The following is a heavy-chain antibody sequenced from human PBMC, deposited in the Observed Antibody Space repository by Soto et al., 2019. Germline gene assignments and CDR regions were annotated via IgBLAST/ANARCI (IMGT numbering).Heavy chain of an antibody. CDR3: TTDVGLAAAGSYYYYYYMDV. V-gene: IGHV3-15*01. CDR2: IKSKTDGGTT. J-gene: IGHJ6*03. CDR1: GFTFSNAW. Sequence: GGSLRLSCAASGFTFSNAWMSWVRQAPGKGLEWVGRIKSKTDGGTTDYAAPVKGRFTISRDDSKNTLYLQMNSLKTEDTAVYYCTTDVGLAAAGSYYYYYYMDVWGKGTTVTVSS. D-gene: IGHD6-13*01.